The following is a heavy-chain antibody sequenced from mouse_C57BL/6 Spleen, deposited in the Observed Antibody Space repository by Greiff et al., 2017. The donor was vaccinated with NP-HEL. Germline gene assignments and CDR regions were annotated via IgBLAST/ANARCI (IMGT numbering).Heavy chain of an antibody. Sequence: EVQLQQSGPGLVKPSQSLSLTCSVTGYSITSGYYWNWIRQFPGNTLEWMGYISYDGSNNSNPSLKNRISITRDTSKNQFFLKLNSVTIEDTATYYCAREWGLSGPWFAYWDQGTLVTVSA. CDR3: AREWGLSGPWFAY. J-gene: IGHJ3*01. V-gene: IGHV3-6*01. CDR1: GYSITSGYY. D-gene: IGHD2-4*01. CDR2: ISYDGSN.